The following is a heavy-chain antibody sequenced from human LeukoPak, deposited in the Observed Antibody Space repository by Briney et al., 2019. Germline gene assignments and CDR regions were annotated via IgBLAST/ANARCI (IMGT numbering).Heavy chain of an antibody. Sequence: PGGSLRLSCAASGFTFSNYNMNWVRQAPGKGLEWVSYISRSSIYMYYVDSVKGRFTISRDNAKNSLYLQMNSLRAEDTAVYYCARGRYDSSGYYSIFDYWGQGTLVTGSS. D-gene: IGHD3-22*01. V-gene: IGHV3-21*01. CDR1: GFTFSNYN. CDR3: ARGRYDSSGYYSIFDY. CDR2: ISRSSIYM. J-gene: IGHJ4*02.